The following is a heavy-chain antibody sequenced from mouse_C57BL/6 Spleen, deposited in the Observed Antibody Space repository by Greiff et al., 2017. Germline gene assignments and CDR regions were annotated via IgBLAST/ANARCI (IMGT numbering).Heavy chain of an antibody. CDR3: AKGGYRDDMDY. CDR1: GYTFTDYY. J-gene: IGHJ4*01. D-gene: IGHD3-1*01. CDR2: INPNNGGT. Sequence: EVQLQQSGPELVKPGASVKISCKASGYTFTDYYMNWVKQSHGKSLEWIGDINPNNGGTSYNQKFKGKATLTVDKSSSTAYMELRSLTSEDSAVYYCAKGGYRDDMDYWGQGTSVTVSS. V-gene: IGHV1-26*01.